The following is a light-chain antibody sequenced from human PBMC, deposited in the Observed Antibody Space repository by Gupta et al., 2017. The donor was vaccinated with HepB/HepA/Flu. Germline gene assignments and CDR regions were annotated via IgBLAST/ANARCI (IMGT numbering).Light chain of an antibody. CDR1: QDISNY. Sequence: DIQMTQSPSSLSASVGDRVTITCQASQDISNYLNWYQQKPGKAPKLLIYDASNLETGVRSRFSGSGSGTDFTFTISSLQPEDIATYYCQQYDNLPSTFGQGTRLEIK. CDR2: DAS. V-gene: IGKV1-33*01. CDR3: QQYDNLPST. J-gene: IGKJ5*01.